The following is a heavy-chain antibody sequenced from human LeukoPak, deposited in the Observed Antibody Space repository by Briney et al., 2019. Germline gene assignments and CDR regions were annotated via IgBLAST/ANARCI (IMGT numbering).Heavy chain of an antibody. CDR1: GGSISSYY. Sequence: KPSETLSLTCTVSGGSISSYYWSWIRQPPGKGLEWVGYIYYSGSTNYNPPLKSRVTISVDTSKNQFSLKLSSVTAADTAVYYCARVEYSSSWHFDYWGQGTLVTVSS. CDR3: ARVEYSSSWHFDY. CDR2: IYYSGST. D-gene: IGHD6-13*01. J-gene: IGHJ4*02. V-gene: IGHV4-59*01.